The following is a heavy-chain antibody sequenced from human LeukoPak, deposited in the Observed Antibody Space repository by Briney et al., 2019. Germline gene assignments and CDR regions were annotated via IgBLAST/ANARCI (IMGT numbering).Heavy chain of an antibody. CDR2: INPNSGGT. V-gene: IGHV1-2*02. D-gene: IGHD1-14*01. Sequence: ASVKVSCKASGYTFTGYYMNWVRQAPGQGLEWMGWINPNSGGTNYAQKFQGRVTMTRDTSVSTAYMELSRLTSDDTAVYYCARDEPDYWGQGTLVTVSS. J-gene: IGHJ4*02. CDR3: ARDEPDY. CDR1: GYTFTGYY.